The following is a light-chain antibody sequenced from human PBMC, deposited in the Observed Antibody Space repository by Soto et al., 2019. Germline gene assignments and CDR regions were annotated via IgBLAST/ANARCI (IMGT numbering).Light chain of an antibody. CDR1: STNIGSES. CDR3: AAWDDSLNGYV. V-gene: IGLV1-44*01. CDR2: SYN. J-gene: IGLJ1*01. Sequence: QSVLTQPPSTSGTPGQRVTISCSGSSTNIGSESVTWYQQLPGTAPKLLIYSYNQRPSGVPDRFSGSKSGTSASLAISGLQSEDEADYICAAWDDSLNGYVFGLGTKVTVL.